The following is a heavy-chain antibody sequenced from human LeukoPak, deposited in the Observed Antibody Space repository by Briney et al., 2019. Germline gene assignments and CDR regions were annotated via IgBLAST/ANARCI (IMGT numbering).Heavy chain of an antibody. Sequence: ASVKVSCKVSGYTLTELSIHWVRQSPGKGLEWMGGEDGEAIYAKKFQGRVTMTEDASTDTAYMDLSIRKSEDTAVYYCASIDLDSWGQGTLVTVSS. D-gene: IGHD2-21*01. CDR2: EDGEA. J-gene: IGHJ4*02. CDR3: ASIDLDS. CDR1: GYTLTELS. V-gene: IGHV1-24*01.